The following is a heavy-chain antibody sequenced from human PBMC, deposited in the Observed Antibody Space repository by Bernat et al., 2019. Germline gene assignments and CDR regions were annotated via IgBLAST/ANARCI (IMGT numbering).Heavy chain of an antibody. D-gene: IGHD3-10*01. V-gene: IGHV3-30-3*01. J-gene: IGHJ4*02. CDR3: ARDQGAGDHDY. CDR1: GFTFSSYA. Sequence: QVQLVESGGGVVQPGRSLRLSCAASGFTFSSYAMHWVRQAPGKGLEWVAVISYDGSNKYYADSVKGRFTISRDNSKNTLYLQMSSLGAEDTAVYYCARDQGAGDHDYWGQGTLVTVSS. CDR2: ISYDGSNK.